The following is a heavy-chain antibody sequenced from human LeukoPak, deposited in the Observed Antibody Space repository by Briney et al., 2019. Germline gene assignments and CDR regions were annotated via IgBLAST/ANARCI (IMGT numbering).Heavy chain of an antibody. V-gene: IGHV3-11*01. CDR3: ARDMVRGVAWFDP. D-gene: IGHD3-10*01. J-gene: IGHJ5*02. Sequence: GSLRLSCAASRFTFSDYYMSWIRQAPGKGLEWVSYISSSGSTIYYADSVRGRFTISRDNAKNSLYLQMNSLRAEDTAVYYCARDMVRGVAWFDPWGQGTLVTVSS. CDR2: ISSSGSTI. CDR1: RFTFSDYY.